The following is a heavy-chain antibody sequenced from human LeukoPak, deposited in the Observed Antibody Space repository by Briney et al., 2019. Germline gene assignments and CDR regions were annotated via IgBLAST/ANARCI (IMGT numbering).Heavy chain of an antibody. CDR2: IYYSGST. V-gene: IGHV4-59*12. CDR1: GGSISSYY. J-gene: IGHJ4*02. CDR3: AGSITGTTV. Sequence: SETLSLTCTVSGGSISSYYWSWIRQPPGKGLEWIGYIYYSGSTNYNPSLKSRVTISVDKSKNQFSLKLSSVTAADTAVYYCAGSITGTTVWGQGTLVTVSS. D-gene: IGHD1-7*01.